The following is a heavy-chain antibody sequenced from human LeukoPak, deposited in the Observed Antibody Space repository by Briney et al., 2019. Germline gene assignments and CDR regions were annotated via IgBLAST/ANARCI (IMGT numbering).Heavy chain of an antibody. CDR1: GYTFTGYY. CDR3: ARGTYDYSNYYYYYMGV. J-gene: IGHJ6*03. CDR2: IIPIFGTA. D-gene: IGHD4-11*01. Sequence: ASVKVSCKASGYTFTGYYMHWVRQAPGQGLEWMGRIIPIFGTANYAQKFQGRVTITTDESTSTAYMELSSLRSEDTAVYYCARGTYDYSNYYYYYMGVWGKGTTVTVSS. V-gene: IGHV1-69*05.